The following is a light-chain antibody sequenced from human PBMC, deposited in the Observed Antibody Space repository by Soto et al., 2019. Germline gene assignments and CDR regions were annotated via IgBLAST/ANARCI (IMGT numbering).Light chain of an antibody. Sequence: EIVMTQSPATLSVSPGERATLSCRASQSVSSNLAWYQQKPGQAPRLLIYGASTRAAGIPDRFSGSGSGTDLTLTITRLEPEDSAVYFCQQYTGPPTTFGQGTRPEIK. V-gene: IGKV3D-15*01. CDR3: QQYTGPPTT. J-gene: IGKJ5*01. CDR1: QSVSSN. CDR2: GAS.